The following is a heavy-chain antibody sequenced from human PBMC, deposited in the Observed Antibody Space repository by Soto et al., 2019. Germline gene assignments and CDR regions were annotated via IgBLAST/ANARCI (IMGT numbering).Heavy chain of an antibody. V-gene: IGHV3-9*01. CDR2: ITWNSGKI. Sequence: GGSLRLSCRASGFTFDDYAMHWVRQGPGRGLEWVSGITWNSGKIAYADSVKGRFTIARDDDNNSLYLQMNSLRPEDTALYYCVKDSYADFHRVLSTAEYFFDYWGHGTLVTVSS. D-gene: IGHD2-15*01. J-gene: IGHJ4*01. CDR3: VKDSYADFHRVLSTAEYFFDY. CDR1: GFTFDDYA.